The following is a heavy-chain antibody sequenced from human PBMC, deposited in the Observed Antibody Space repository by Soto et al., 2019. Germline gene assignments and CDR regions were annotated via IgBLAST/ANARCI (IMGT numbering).Heavy chain of an antibody. V-gene: IGHV4-39*07. CDR2: IYYSGST. Sequence: PSETLSLTCTVSGGSICSSGDYWGWIRQPPGKGLEGIGSIYYSGSTYYNPSLKSRVIISVDTSKNQFSLKLSSVTAADTAVYYCARGSTVAAILFDYWGQGTLVTVSS. J-gene: IGHJ4*02. D-gene: IGHD2-15*01. CDR1: GGSICSSGDY. CDR3: ARGSTVAAILFDY.